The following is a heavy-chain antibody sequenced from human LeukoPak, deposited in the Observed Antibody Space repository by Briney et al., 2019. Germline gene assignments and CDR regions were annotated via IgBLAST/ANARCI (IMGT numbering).Heavy chain of an antibody. Sequence: SETLSLTCAVYGGSFSGYYWSWIRQPPGKGLEWIGEINHSGSTNYNPSLKSRVTISVDTSKNQFSLKLSSVTAEDTAVYYCARVTHSGGDWRHDYWGQGTLVTVSS. CDR2: INHSGST. D-gene: IGHD2-21*02. CDR1: GGSFSGYY. CDR3: ARVTHSGGDWRHDY. J-gene: IGHJ4*02. V-gene: IGHV4-34*01.